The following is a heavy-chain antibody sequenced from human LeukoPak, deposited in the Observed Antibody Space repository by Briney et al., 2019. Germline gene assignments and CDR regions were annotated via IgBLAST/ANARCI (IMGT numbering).Heavy chain of an antibody. CDR3: ARVVGDTAMVRYFDY. CDR1: GGSFSGYY. V-gene: IGHV4-34*01. Sequence: SETPSLTCAVYGGSFSGYYWSWIRQPPGKGLEWIGEINHSGSTNYNPSLKSRVTISVDTSKNQFSLKLSSVTAADTAVYYCARVVGDTAMVRYFDYWGQGTLVTVSS. CDR2: INHSGST. J-gene: IGHJ4*02. D-gene: IGHD5-18*01.